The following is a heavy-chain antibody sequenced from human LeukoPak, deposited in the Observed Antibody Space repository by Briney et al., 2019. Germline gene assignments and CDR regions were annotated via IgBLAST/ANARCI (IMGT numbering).Heavy chain of an antibody. CDR3: ARDGIQLWFDN. D-gene: IGHD5-18*01. J-gene: IGHJ4*02. Sequence: SETLSLTCSVSGGSISRSDYYWSWIRQPPGKGLEWIGYIYYSGSTNYNPSLKSRVTISVDTSKNQFSLKLSSVTAADTAVYYCARDGIQLWFDNWGQGTLVTVSS. CDR2: IYYSGST. V-gene: IGHV4-61*08. CDR1: GGSISRSDYY.